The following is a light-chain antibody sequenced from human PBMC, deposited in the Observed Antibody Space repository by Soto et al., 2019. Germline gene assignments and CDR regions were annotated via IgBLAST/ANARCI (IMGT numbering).Light chain of an antibody. V-gene: IGKV2-28*01. CDR3: MEALQALGTPWYT. J-gene: IGKJ2*01. CDR2: LGS. CDR1: QSLLHSNGYNY. Sequence: DIVMTQSPLSLPVTPGEPASISCRSSQSLLHSNGYNYLDWYLQKPGQSPQLLIYLGSNRASGGPGRFSGRGSGTDFTLKISRVEAEDVGIYYCMEALQALGTPWYTFGQGTKLEIK.